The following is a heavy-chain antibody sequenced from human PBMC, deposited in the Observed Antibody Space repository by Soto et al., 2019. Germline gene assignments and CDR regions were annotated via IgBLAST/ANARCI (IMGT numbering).Heavy chain of an antibody. CDR1: GSTFSSYW. CDR3: ARRQGPGIAAAAGGYYYYGMDV. D-gene: IGHD6-13*01. CDR2: IKQDGSEK. Sequence: PGGSLRLSCAASGSTFSSYWMSWVRQAPGKGLEWVANIKQDGSEKYYVDSVKGRFTISRDNAKNSLYLQMNSLRAEDTAVYYCARRQGPGIAAAAGGYYYYGMDVWGQGTTVTVSS. J-gene: IGHJ6*02. V-gene: IGHV3-7*01.